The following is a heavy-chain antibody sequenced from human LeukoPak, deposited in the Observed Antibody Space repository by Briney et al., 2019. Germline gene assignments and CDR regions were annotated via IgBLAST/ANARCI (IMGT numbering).Heavy chain of an antibody. Sequence: AGSLRLSCSASGFTFSSYAMHWVRQAPGKGLEYVSAISSNGGSTYYADSVKGRFTISRDNSKNTLYLQMSSLRAEDTAVYYCVKDYNWNIFHYWGQGTLVTVSS. CDR2: ISSNGGST. CDR1: GFTFSSYA. V-gene: IGHV3-64D*09. CDR3: VKDYNWNIFHY. D-gene: IGHD1/OR15-1a*01. J-gene: IGHJ4*02.